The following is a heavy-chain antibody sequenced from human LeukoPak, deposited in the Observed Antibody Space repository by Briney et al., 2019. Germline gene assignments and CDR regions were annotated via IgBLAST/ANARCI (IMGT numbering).Heavy chain of an antibody. CDR2: ISSGTSFI. CDR3: ARGTTALMDV. D-gene: IGHD2-21*02. Sequence: GGSLRLSCAASGFPFSSYSMNWVRQAPGKGLEWVSSISSGTSFICYADSVKGRFTISRDNAKNSLYLQMNSLRAEDTAVYYCARGTTALMDVWGKGTTVTVSS. CDR1: GFPFSSYS. V-gene: IGHV3-21*01. J-gene: IGHJ6*03.